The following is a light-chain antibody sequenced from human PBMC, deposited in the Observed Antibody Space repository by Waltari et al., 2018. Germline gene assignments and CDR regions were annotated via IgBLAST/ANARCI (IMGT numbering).Light chain of an antibody. CDR3: AAWDDYLRGV. CDR1: SSNIGSNY. Sequence: QSVLTQPPSASGTPGQRVTISCSGSSSNIGSNYVYWYQQLPGTAPKLLIYRNNQRPSGVPDRFSGSKSGTSASLAISGLRSEDEADYYCAAWDDYLRGVFGGGTKLTVL. CDR2: RNN. J-gene: IGLJ3*02. V-gene: IGLV1-47*01.